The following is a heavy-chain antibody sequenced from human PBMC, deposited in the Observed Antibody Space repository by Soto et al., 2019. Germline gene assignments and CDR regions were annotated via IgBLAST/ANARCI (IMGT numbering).Heavy chain of an antibody. Sequence: EVQLVQSGAEVKKPGESLRISCKGSGYSFTNYWITWVRQMPGKGLEWMGRIDPSDSYTNYSPSFQGHVTISADKSISTAYLQWSSLKASDTAMYYCARHRSVQLVGARLGYWGQGTLVTVSS. J-gene: IGHJ4*02. CDR3: ARHRSVQLVGARLGY. D-gene: IGHD6-13*01. CDR1: GYSFTNYW. CDR2: IDPSDSYT. V-gene: IGHV5-10-1*01.